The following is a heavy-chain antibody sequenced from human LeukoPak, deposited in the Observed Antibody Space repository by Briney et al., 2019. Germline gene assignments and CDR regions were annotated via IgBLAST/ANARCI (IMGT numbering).Heavy chain of an antibody. D-gene: IGHD1-26*01. CDR2: MKSKTDTETT. CDR1: GFTFNGHW. Sequence: GGSLRLSCAASGFTFNGHWMTWVRQAPGKGLEWVGRMKSKTDTETTDYAAPVKGRFTISRDDSKNTLYLQMNSLKIEDTAVYYCARAWVGATTGGTYFDYWGQGTLVTVSS. J-gene: IGHJ4*02. CDR3: ARAWVGATTGGTYFDY. V-gene: IGHV3-15*01.